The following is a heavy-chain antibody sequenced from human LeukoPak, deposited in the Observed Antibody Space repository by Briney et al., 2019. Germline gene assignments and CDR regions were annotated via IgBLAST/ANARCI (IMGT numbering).Heavy chain of an antibody. CDR2: IKPDGSEE. V-gene: IGHV3-7*05. CDR1: GFTFSTYW. CDR3: AKPSRSSSNEY. D-gene: IGHD6-13*01. Sequence: GGSLRLSCAASGFTFSTYWMTWARQAPGKGLEWVATIKPDGSEEYYVDSVKGRFTIYRDNAKNSLYPQMNSLRAEDTAVYYCAKPSRSSSNEYWGQGTLVTVSS. J-gene: IGHJ4*02.